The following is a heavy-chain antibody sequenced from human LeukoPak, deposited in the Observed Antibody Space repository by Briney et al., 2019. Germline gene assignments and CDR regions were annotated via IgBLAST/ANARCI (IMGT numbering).Heavy chain of an antibody. CDR2: ISGSGGST. CDR3: AKSLSGDYYGY. D-gene: IGHD3-10*01. V-gene: IGHV3-23*01. J-gene: IGHJ4*02. CDR1: GFTFSSYA. Sequence: GGSLRLSCAASGFTFSSYAMSWVRQAPGKGLEWVSAISGSGGSTYYTDSVKGRFTISRDNSKNTLYLQMNSLRAEDTAVYYCAKSLSGDYYGYWGQGTLVTVSS.